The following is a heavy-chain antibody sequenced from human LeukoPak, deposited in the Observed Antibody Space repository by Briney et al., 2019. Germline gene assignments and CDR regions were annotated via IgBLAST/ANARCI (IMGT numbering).Heavy chain of an antibody. D-gene: IGHD1-14*01. CDR1: GFPFSRYG. J-gene: IGHJ3*02. V-gene: IGHV3-21*01. CDR2: ISSSSSYI. CDR3: ARTGAMDAFDI. Sequence: PGRSLRLSCAASGFPFSRYGLHWVRQAPGKGLEWVSSISSSSSYIYYADSVKGRFTISRDNAKNSLYLQMNSLRAEDTAVYYCARTGAMDAFDIWGQGTMVTVSS.